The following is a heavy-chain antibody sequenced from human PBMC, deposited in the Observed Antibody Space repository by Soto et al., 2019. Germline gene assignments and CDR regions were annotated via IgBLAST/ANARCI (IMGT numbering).Heavy chain of an antibody. V-gene: IGHV3-23*01. CDR2: VSGSGGST. CDR3: AKDYNWKPDAFDI. CDR1: GFIFSSYA. Sequence: GSLLLSCAASGFIFSSYAMNWVRQAPGKGPEWVSAVSGSGGSTYYADSVKGRFTISRDNSKNTLYLQMNSLRADDTAVYYCAKDYNWKPDAFDIWGQGTMVTV. J-gene: IGHJ3*02. D-gene: IGHD1-20*01.